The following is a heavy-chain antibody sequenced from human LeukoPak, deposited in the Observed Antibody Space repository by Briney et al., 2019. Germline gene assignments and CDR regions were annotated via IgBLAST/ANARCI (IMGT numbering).Heavy chain of an antibody. D-gene: IGHD3-10*01. CDR1: SGSISSYY. J-gene: IGHJ5*02. CDR2: MYISGTT. V-gene: IGHV4-4*07. Sequence: SETLSLTCTVSSGSISSYYWSWIRQPAGKGLEWIGRMYISGTTNYNPSPKSRVTMSVDSSKNQFSLKLSSVTAADTAVYYCARDMVRGVKAYLSWFDPWGQGTLVTVSS. CDR3: ARDMVRGVKAYLSWFDP.